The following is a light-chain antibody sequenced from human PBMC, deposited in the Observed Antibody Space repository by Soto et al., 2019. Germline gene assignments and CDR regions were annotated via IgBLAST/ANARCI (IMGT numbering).Light chain of an antibody. CDR1: SSNIGAGYD. V-gene: IGLV1-40*01. CDR3: QYYDSTLSARYV. J-gene: IGLJ1*01. Sequence: QSVLTQPPSVSGAPGQRVTISCTGSSSNIGAGYDVHWYQQRPGAAPKLLISANINRPSGVPDRFSGSKSGTSASLAITGLQADDGGDYYCQYYDSTLSARYVFGTGTKVTVL. CDR2: ANI.